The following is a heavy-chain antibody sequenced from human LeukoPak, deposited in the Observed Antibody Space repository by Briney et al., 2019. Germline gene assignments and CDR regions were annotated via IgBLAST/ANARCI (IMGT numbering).Heavy chain of an antibody. J-gene: IGHJ3*02. CDR2: ISGSGGST. Sequence: GGSLRLSCAASGFTFSSYAMSWVRQAPGKGLEWVSAISGSGGSTYYADSVKGRFTISRDNSKNTLYLQMNSLRAEDTAVYYCASNLAIPYCSSTSCLLAQGAFDIWGQGTMVTVSS. CDR1: GFTFSSYA. V-gene: IGHV3-23*01. D-gene: IGHD2-2*01. CDR3: ASNLAIPYCSSTSCLLAQGAFDI.